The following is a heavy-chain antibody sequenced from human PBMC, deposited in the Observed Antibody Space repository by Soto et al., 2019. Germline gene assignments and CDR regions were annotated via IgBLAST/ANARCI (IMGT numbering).Heavy chain of an antibody. J-gene: IGHJ4*02. V-gene: IGHV4-61*08. Sequence: SETLSLTCTVSGGSINSGDYYWSWIRQPPGKGLEWIGYIYYSGSTNYNPSLKSRVTISVDTSKNQFSLKLSSVTAADTAVYYCARSDRPYWGQGTLVTVSS. CDR3: ARSDRPY. CDR1: GGSINSGDYY. CDR2: IYYSGST.